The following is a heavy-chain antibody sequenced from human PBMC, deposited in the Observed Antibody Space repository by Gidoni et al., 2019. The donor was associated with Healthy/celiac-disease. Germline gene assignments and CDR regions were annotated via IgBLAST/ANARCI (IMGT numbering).Heavy chain of an antibody. CDR2: IYYSGST. CDR3: ASYYDSSGYGQYYFDY. D-gene: IGHD3-22*01. Sequence: QLQLQESGPGLVKPSETLSLTCTVSGGSISSSSYYWGWIRQPPGKGLEWIGSIYYSGSTYYNPSLKSRVTISVDTSKNQFSLKLSSVTAADTAVYYCASYYDSSGYGQYYFDYWGQGTLVTVSS. CDR1: GGSISSSSYY. J-gene: IGHJ4*02. V-gene: IGHV4-39*01.